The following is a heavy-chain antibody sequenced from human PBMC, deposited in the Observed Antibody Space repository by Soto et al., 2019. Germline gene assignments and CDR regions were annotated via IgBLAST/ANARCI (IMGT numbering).Heavy chain of an antibody. D-gene: IGHD2-21*02. CDR3: ARSIVVVTALDY. CDR1: GDIFTSYA. V-gene: IGHV1-3*05. J-gene: IGHJ4*02. CDR2: IKAGNGNT. Sequence: QVQLVQSGAEEKKPAASLKVTCKASGDIFTSYAMHCVCQSPGQRLEWMGWIKAGNGNTNYSQKFQGRVNITRDTYASTAYIELSSLRSEDTAVYYCARSIVVVTALDYWGQGTLVTVSS.